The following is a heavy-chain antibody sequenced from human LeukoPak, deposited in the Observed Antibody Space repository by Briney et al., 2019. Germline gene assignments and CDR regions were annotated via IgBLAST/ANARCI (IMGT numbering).Heavy chain of an antibody. CDR1: GFTFGNYA. CDR2: IDASGGAT. J-gene: IGHJ5*02. Sequence: GGSLRLSCAASGFTFGNYAMSWVRQAPGKGLEWVSSIDASGGATYYADSVKGRFTISRDNSKNTFYLQMNSLRAEDTAVYSCAKGSGSGWYGWFAPWGQGTLVTVSS. D-gene: IGHD6-19*01. V-gene: IGHV3-23*01. CDR3: AKGSGSGWYGWFAP.